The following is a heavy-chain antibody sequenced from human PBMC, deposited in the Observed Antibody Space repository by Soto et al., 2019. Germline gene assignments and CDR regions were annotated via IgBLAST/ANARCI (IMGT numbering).Heavy chain of an antibody. CDR3: ARDGGRHSGGIDY. D-gene: IGHD1-26*01. Sequence: QVQLVQSGAEVKKPGSSVKVSCKASGGTFSSYSINWVRQAPGQGLEWMGEIIPIFGTANYAQKFQGRVTITADECTSTASMELSSLRSEDTAVYYCARDGGRHSGGIDYWGQGTLVTVSS. J-gene: IGHJ4*02. CDR2: IIPIFGTA. CDR1: GGTFSSYS. V-gene: IGHV1-69*01.